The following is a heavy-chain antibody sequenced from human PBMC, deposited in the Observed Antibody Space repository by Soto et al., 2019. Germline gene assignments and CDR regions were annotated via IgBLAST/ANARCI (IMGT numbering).Heavy chain of an antibody. D-gene: IGHD3-3*01. Sequence: GGSLRLSCAASGFTFSSYGMHWVRQAPGKGLEWVAVISYDGSNKYYADSVKGRFTISRDNSKNTLYLQMNSLRAEDTAVYYCANDFWSGDYRMDPYYYYGMDCWGQGTKVTVSS. V-gene: IGHV3-30*18. J-gene: IGHJ6*02. CDR2: ISYDGSNK. CDR3: ANDFWSGDYRMDPYYYYGMDC. CDR1: GFTFSSYG.